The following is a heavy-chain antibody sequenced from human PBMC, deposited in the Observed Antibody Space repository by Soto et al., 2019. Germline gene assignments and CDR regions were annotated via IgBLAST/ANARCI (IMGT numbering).Heavy chain of an antibody. CDR1: GYTFTSYG. CDR2: ISAYNGNT. J-gene: IGHJ4*02. V-gene: IGHV1-18*01. Sequence: QVQLVQSGAEVKKPGASVKVSCKASGYTFTSYGISWVRQAPGQGLEWMGWISAYNGNTNYAQKLQGRVTMTTDTXTSTAERDLRSLGPDDTAVYYCAGACGSYCPYFDYWGQGTLVTVSS. D-gene: IGHD1-26*01. CDR3: AGACGSYCPYFDY.